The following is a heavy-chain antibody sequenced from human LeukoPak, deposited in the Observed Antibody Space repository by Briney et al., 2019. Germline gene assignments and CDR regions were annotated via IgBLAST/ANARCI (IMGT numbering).Heavy chain of an antibody. D-gene: IGHD2-15*01. Sequence: PGGSLRLSCAASGFTFISYGMHWVRQAPGKGLEWVTFIRYDGSNKYYADSVKGRFIISRDNSKNTLYLQMNSLRAEDTAVYYCAKGDLVVVAAYNDYWGQGTLVTVSS. CDR3: AKGDLVVVAAYNDY. V-gene: IGHV3-30*02. CDR2: IRYDGSNK. CDR1: GFTFISYG. J-gene: IGHJ4*02.